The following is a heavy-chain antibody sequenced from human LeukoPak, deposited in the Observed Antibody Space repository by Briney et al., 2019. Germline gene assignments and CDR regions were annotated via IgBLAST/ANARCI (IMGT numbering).Heavy chain of an antibody. D-gene: IGHD2-15*01. Sequence: PSETLSLTCTDSGGSISSYYWSWIWHTPGKGLEWIGHIYYSGSTNYNPSLKSRVTISVDTSKNQFSLKLSSVTAADTAVYYCARGLGYCSGGSCRNFDYWGQGTQVTVSS. V-gene: IGHV4-59*12. CDR2: IYYSGST. CDR1: GGSISSYY. J-gene: IGHJ4*02. CDR3: ARGLGYCSGGSCRNFDY.